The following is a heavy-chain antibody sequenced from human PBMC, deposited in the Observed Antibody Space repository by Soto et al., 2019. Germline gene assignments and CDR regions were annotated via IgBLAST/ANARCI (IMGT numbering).Heavy chain of an antibody. J-gene: IGHJ4*02. CDR3: AGNYGVKWDY. CDR2: INHSGST. V-gene: IGHV4-34*01. Sequence: AETLSLSCAVYGGSFSGYYWSWIRQPPGKGLEWIGEINHSGSTNYNPSLKSRVTISVDTSKNQFSLKLSSVTAADTAVYYCAGNYGVKWDYWGQGTLVTVSS. D-gene: IGHD4-4*01. CDR1: GGSFSGYY.